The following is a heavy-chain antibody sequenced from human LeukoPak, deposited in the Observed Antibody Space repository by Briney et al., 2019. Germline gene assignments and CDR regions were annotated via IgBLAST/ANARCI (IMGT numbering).Heavy chain of an antibody. CDR2: INPNSGGT. CDR1: GYTFTGYY. V-gene: IGHV1-2*02. CDR3: ARGGRAAAYYYYYYYMDV. Sequence: ASVKVSCKASGYTFTGYYMHWVRQAPGQGFEWMGWINPNSGGTNYAQKFQGRVTMTRDTSISTAYMELSSLRSEDTAVYYCARGGRAAAYYYYYYYMDVWGKGTTVTISS. J-gene: IGHJ6*03. D-gene: IGHD6-13*01.